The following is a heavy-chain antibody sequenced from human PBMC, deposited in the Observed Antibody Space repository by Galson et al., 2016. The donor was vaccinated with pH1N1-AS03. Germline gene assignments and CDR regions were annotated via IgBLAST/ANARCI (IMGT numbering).Heavy chain of an antibody. Sequence: SVKVSCKASGYTFTRYYVHWVRQAPGEGLEWMGVIDPSGGGTTYAQKFQDRVTMTRDTSTSPAHMELSSLRFDDTAVYYCLAYGSGTQAYFDYWGQETPVAVSS. J-gene: IGHJ4*02. CDR2: IDPSGGGT. CDR1: GYTFTRYY. V-gene: IGHV1-46*01. CDR3: LAYGSGTQAYFDY. D-gene: IGHD3-10*01.